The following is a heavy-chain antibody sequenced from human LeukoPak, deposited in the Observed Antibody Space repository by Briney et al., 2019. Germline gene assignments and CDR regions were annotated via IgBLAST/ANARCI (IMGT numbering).Heavy chain of an antibody. V-gene: IGHV3-30*02. CDR1: GFTFSNYG. CDR2: VRSDGGIK. Sequence: PGGSLRLSCAASGFTFSNYGMHWVRQAPGKGLEWVAFVRSDGGIKYYADSVKGRFTISRDNSKNTLSLQVSSLRAEDTAIYYCAKGLKTAVGPYKGYHYYMDVWGKGTTVTVSS. J-gene: IGHJ6*03. D-gene: IGHD5-18*01. CDR3: AKGLKTAVGPYKGYHYYMDV.